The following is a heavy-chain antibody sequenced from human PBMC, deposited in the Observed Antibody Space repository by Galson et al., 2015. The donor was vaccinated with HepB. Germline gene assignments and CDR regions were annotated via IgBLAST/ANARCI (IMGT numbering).Heavy chain of an antibody. CDR1: GFTFSSYS. D-gene: IGHD3-9*01. CDR2: ISSSSGYI. J-gene: IGHJ6*02. Sequence: SLRLSCAASGFTFSSYSMNWVRQAPGKGLEWVSSISSSSGYIYYADSVKGRFTISRDNAKNSLYLQMNSLRAEDTAVYYCARGYYDILTGYWKSGRYYYYYGMDVWGQGTTVTVSS. CDR3: ARGYYDILTGYWKSGRYYYYYGMDV. V-gene: IGHV3-21*01.